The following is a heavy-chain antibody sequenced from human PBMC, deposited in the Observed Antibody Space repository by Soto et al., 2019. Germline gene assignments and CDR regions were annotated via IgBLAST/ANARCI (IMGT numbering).Heavy chain of an antibody. Sequence: EVLLLESGGGLVQPGGSLRLSCAASGFTFSSYAMSWVRQAPGKGLEWVSGFSGTDNATYYADSVKGRFTISRDNSKNTLYLQQNSLRAEDAALYYWANGGRRISGWIGTFYCYGWDVWGEGTTVPVSS. CDR1: GFTFSSYA. CDR2: FSGTDNAT. V-gene: IGHV3-23*01. CDR3: ANGGRRISGWIGTFYCYGWDV. J-gene: IGHJ6*02. D-gene: IGHD6-19*01.